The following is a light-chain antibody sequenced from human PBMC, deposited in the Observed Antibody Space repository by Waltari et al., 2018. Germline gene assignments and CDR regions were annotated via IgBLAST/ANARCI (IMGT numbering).Light chain of an antibody. Sequence: DIQMTQSPSTLSASVGDRVTISCRASHNLNNWLAWYQQKPGKAPKMLIYKTSTLESGVPSRFSGSGSGTEFTLTISSLQPDDFATYYCQQFNASPRTFGQGTNVEIK. J-gene: IGKJ1*01. V-gene: IGKV1-5*03. CDR2: KTS. CDR3: QQFNASPRT. CDR1: HNLNNW.